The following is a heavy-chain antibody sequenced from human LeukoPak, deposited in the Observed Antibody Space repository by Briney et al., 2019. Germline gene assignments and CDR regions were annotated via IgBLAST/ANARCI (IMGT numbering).Heavy chain of an antibody. Sequence: PGGSLRLSCAAYGFTFSSYWMHWVRQAPGKGLVWVSRINSDGSSTSYADSVKGRFTISRDNAKNTLYLQMNSLRAEDTAVYYCARAAEAGDYVFHWGQGTLVTVSS. V-gene: IGHV3-74*01. D-gene: IGHD4-17*01. J-gene: IGHJ4*02. CDR3: ARAAEAGDYVFH. CDR1: GFTFSSYW. CDR2: INSDGSST.